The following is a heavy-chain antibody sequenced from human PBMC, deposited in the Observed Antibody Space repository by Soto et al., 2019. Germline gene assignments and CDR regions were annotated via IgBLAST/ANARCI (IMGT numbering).Heavy chain of an antibody. CDR1: GYSFTSYW. V-gene: IGHV5-51*01. D-gene: IGHD2-15*01. J-gene: IGHJ6*02. CDR3: ARQRGYCSGGSCFNGKLYYYYYGMDV. Sequence: PGESLKISCKGSGYSFTSYWIGWVRQMPGKGLEWMGIIYPGDSDTRYSPSFQGQVTISADKSISTAYLQWSSLKASDTAMYYCARQRGYCSGGSCFNGKLYYYYYGMDVWGQGTTVTVSS. CDR2: IYPGDSDT.